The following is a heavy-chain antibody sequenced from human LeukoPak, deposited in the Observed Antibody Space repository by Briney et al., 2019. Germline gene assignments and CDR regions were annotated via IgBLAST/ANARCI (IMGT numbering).Heavy chain of an antibody. CDR2: TYYRSKWSS. CDR3: ARSQTGGTFDY. CDR1: GDSVSSTSAG. D-gene: IGHD1/OR15-1a*01. J-gene: IGHJ4*02. Sequence: QSQTLSLTCGISGDSVSSTSAGWDWIRQSPSRGLEWLGRTYYRSKWSSGYAESVKSRLTISPDTSKNQFSLQLRSVTPEDTAVYYCARSQTGGTFDYWGQGALVTVSS. V-gene: IGHV6-1*01.